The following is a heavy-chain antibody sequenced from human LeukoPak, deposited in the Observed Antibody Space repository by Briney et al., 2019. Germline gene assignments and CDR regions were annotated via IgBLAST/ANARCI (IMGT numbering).Heavy chain of an antibody. CDR3: ARGFDYYDSSGYNSDAFDI. D-gene: IGHD3-22*01. J-gene: IGHJ3*02. V-gene: IGHV1-2*02. CDR2: INPNSGGT. Sequence: ASVKVSCKASGYTFTGYFMHWVRQAPGQGLEWMGWINPNSGGTNFPPKFQGRVTLTRDTSISTAYMELSRLRYDDTAVYYCARGFDYYDSSGYNSDAFDIWGQGTMVTVSS. CDR1: GYTFTGYF.